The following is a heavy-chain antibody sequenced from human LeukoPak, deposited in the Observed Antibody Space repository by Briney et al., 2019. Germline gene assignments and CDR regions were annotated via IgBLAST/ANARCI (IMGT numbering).Heavy chain of an antibody. J-gene: IGHJ4*02. CDR2: ISYSGGTT. Sequence: GGSLRLSCAASGFTFRRAEMHWVRQAPGKGLEWISHISYSGGTTYYAEAVKGRFTISRDNAQQSVYLQMNSLRVDDTAVYYCARGYSTGWQYLGYFAYWGQGILVTVSS. V-gene: IGHV3-48*03. D-gene: IGHD6-19*01. CDR3: ARGYSTGWQYLGYFAY. CDR1: GFTFRRAE.